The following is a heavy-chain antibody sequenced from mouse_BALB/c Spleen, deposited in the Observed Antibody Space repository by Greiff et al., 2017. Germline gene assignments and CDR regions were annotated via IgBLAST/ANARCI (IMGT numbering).Heavy chain of an antibody. CDR2: IWSGGST. D-gene: IGHD1-1*01. CDR1: GFSLTSYG. V-gene: IGHV2-2*02. CDR3: ARNPFTTVVATDYAMDY. J-gene: IGHJ4*01. Sequence: QVQLQQSGPGLVQPSQSLSITCTVSGFSLTSYGVHWVRQSPGKGLEWLGVIWSGGSTDYNAAFISRLSISKDNSKSQVFFKMNSLQANDTTIYYCARNPFTTVVATDYAMDYWGQGTSVTVSS.